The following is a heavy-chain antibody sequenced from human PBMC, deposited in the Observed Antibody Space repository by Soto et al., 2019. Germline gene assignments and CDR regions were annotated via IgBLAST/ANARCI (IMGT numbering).Heavy chain of an antibody. CDR1: GGTFSSYT. CDR2: IIPILGIA. D-gene: IGHD3-9*01. V-gene: IGHV1-69*04. CDR3: ARDLLTGYYGFDY. J-gene: IGHJ4*02. Sequence: SVKVSCKASGGTFSSYTISWVRQAPGQGLEWMGRIIPILGIANYAQKFQGRVTITADKSTSTAYMELSSLRSEDTAVYYCARDLLTGYYGFDYWGQGTLVTVSS.